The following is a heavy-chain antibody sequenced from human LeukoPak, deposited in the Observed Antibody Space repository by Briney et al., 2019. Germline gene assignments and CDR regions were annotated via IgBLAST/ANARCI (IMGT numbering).Heavy chain of an antibody. Sequence: GSSVXVSCKASGGTFSSYAMSWVRQAPGQGLEWMGXIIPICGKENYAEKLQGRVTITADKSTSTAYMDLSSLRSQDTAVYYCARYRCIYCFGRLDFWVKGTTVTVSS. CDR3: ARYRCIYCFGRLDF. CDR2: IIPICGKE. D-gene: IGHD2-15*01. CDR1: GGTFSSYA. V-gene: IGHV1-69*06. J-gene: IGHJ6*04.